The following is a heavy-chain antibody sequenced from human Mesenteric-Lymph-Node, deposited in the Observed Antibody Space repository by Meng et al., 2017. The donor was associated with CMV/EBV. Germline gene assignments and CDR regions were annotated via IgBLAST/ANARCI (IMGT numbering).Heavy chain of an antibody. V-gene: IGHV3-21*01. Sequence: GGSLRLSCVASGLTFSDYSMNWVRQAPGEGLEWVSSISGSSSYMYYADSMKGRLTISRDNDKNSLYLQKNSLRVDDTAVYYCARGAGYGALDYWGRGILVTVSS. CDR2: ISGSSSYM. J-gene: IGHJ4*02. CDR3: ARGAGYGALDY. D-gene: IGHD5-12*01. CDR1: GLTFSDYS.